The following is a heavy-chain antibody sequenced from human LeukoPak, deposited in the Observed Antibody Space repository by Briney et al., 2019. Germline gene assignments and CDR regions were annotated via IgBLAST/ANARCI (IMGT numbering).Heavy chain of an antibody. CDR1: GGSISSGGYY. CDR2: IYYSGST. CDR3: ARDSLAGYCSSTSCSYFDY. V-gene: IGHV4-31*03. D-gene: IGHD2-2*01. J-gene: IGHJ4*02. Sequence: SQTLSLTCTVSGGSISSGGYYWSWIRQHPEKGLEWIGYIYYSGSTYYNPSLKSRVTISVGTSKNQFSLKLSSVTAADTAVYYCARDSLAGYCSSTSCSYFDYWGQGTLVTVSS.